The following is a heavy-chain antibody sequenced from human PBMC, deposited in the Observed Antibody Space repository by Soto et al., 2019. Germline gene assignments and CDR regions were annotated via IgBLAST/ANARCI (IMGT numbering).Heavy chain of an antibody. CDR3: ARVPSRSPFGVAKNWFDP. CDR1: GGSFSGYY. J-gene: IGHJ5*02. Sequence: LETLSLTCAVYGGSFSGYYWSWIRQPPGKGLEWIGEINHSGSTNYNPSLKSRVTISVDTSKNQFSLKLSSVTAADTAVYYCARVPSRSPFGVAKNWFDPWGQGTLVTVSS. V-gene: IGHV4-34*01. D-gene: IGHD3-10*01. CDR2: INHSGST.